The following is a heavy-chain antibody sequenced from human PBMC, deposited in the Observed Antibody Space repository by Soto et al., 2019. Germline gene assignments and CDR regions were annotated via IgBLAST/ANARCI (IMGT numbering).Heavy chain of an antibody. CDR2: INAGNGNT. V-gene: IGHV1-3*01. CDR1: GYTFTSYA. Sequence: QVQLVQSGAEVKKPGASVKVSCKASGYTFTSYAMHWVRQAPGQRLEWMGWINAGNGNTKYSQKFQGGGTITRDTAASTAYMELSSLRSEDTAVYYCARGGSLYWYFDLWGRGTLVTVSS. J-gene: IGHJ2*01. CDR3: ARGGSLYWYFDL. D-gene: IGHD1-26*01.